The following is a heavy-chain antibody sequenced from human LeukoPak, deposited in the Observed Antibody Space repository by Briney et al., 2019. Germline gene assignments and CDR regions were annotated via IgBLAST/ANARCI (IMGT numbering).Heavy chain of an antibody. D-gene: IGHD3-10*01. CDR3: ARRTSYYYGSGSFY. J-gene: IGHJ4*02. CDR1: GGSFSGYY. V-gene: IGHV4-34*01. CDR2: INHSGST. Sequence: SETLSLTCAVYGGSFSGYYWSWIRQPPGKGLEWIGEINHSGSTNYNPSLKSRVTISVDTSKNQFSLKLSSVTAADTAVYYCARRTSYYYGSGSFYWGQGTLVTVSS.